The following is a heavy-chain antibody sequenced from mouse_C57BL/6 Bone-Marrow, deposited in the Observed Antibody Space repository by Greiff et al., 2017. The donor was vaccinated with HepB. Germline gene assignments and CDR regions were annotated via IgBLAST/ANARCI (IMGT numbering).Heavy chain of an antibody. V-gene: IGHV1-81*01. CDR3: ARNYGSSEWFDV. D-gene: IGHD1-1*01. CDR1: GYTFTSYG. J-gene: IGHJ1*03. CDR2: IYPRSGNT. Sequence: QVQLQQSGAELARPGASVKLSCKASGYTFTSYGISWVKQRTGQGLEWIGEIYPRSGNTYYNEKFKGKATLTADKSSSTAYMELRSLTSEDSAVYFCARNYGSSEWFDVWGTGTTVTVSS.